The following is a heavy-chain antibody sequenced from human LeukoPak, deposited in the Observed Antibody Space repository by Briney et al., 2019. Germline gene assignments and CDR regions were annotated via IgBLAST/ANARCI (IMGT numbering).Heavy chain of an antibody. CDR2: IIPILGIA. CDR3: ARLNLVTGPFDY. CDR1: GGTFSSYA. V-gene: IGHV1-69*04. D-gene: IGHD4-23*01. J-gene: IGHJ4*02. Sequence: SVKVSCKASGGTFSSYAISWVRQAPGQGLEWMGRIIPILGIANYAQKFQGRVTITADKSTSTAYMELSSLRSEDTAVYYCARLNLVTGPFDYWGQGTLVTVSS.